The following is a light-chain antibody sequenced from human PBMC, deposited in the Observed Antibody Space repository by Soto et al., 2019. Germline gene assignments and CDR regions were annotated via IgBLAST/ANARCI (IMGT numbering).Light chain of an antibody. CDR3: QQYNSWLPIT. CDR1: QSVSDN. J-gene: IGKJ5*01. CDR2: GAS. V-gene: IGKV3D-15*01. Sequence: MTQSPSTLSASVGGTVTVTCGASQSVSDNVTWYQQKPGQTPRLLIYGASTRATAIPASFSGSGSVTNFSLTISSLQYEDFAVYYCQQYNSWLPITFGQGTRREI.